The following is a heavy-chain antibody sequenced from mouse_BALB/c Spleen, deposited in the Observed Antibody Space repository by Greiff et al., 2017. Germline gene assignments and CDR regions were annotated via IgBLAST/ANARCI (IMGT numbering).Heavy chain of an antibody. CDR3: ASMWLLGYFDV. CDR1: GYSITSGYY. V-gene: IGHV3-6*02. D-gene: IGHD2-3*01. J-gene: IGHJ1*01. Sequence: EVKLVESGPGLVKPSQSLSLTCSVTGYSITSGYYWNWIRQFPGNKLEWMGYISYDGSNNYNPSLKNRISITRDTSKNQFFLKLNSVTTEDTATYYCASMWLLGYFDVWGAGTTVTVSS. CDR2: ISYDGSN.